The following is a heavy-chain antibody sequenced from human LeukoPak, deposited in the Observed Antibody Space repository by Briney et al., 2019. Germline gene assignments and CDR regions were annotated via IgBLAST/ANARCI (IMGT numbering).Heavy chain of an antibody. Sequence: GGSLRLSCAASGFTFSSYAMHWVRQAPGKGLEWVAVISYDGSNKYYADSVKGRFTISRDNSKNTLYLQMNSLRAEDTAVYYCAKSVSRGYGFDYWGQGTLVTVSS. V-gene: IGHV3-30-3*02. J-gene: IGHJ4*02. D-gene: IGHD5-12*01. CDR1: GFTFSSYA. CDR2: ISYDGSNK. CDR3: AKSVSRGYGFDY.